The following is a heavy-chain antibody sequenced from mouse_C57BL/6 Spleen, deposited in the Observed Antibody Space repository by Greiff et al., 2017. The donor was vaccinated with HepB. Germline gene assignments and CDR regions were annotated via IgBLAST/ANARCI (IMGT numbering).Heavy chain of an antibody. CDR1: GYTFTAYN. CDR3: ARERVIDDEGAMDD. D-gene: IGHD2-2*01. CDR2: INPNNGGT. Sequence: EVPLQQSGPELVKPGASVTMSCKASGYTFTAYNMHWVKQSHGKSLEWIGYINPNNGGTSYNQKFKGKATLTVNKSSRPAYMELRSLTSEDSAVYYCARERVIDDEGAMDDWGQGTSVTVSS. V-gene: IGHV1-22*01. J-gene: IGHJ4*01.